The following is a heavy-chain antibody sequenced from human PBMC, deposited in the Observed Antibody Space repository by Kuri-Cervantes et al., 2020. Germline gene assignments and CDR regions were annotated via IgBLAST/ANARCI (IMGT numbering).Heavy chain of an antibody. Sequence: GESLKISCAASGFTFSDYHMSWIRQAPGKGLEWVAYISGGGSTIWYADSVKGRFTVSRDNAKNSLYLQMNSLRAEDTAVYYCARDAAADTLGYWGQGTLVTVSS. J-gene: IGHJ4*02. D-gene: IGHD6-13*01. CDR1: GFTFSDYH. CDR3: ARDAAADTLGY. CDR2: ISGGGSTI. V-gene: IGHV3-11*04.